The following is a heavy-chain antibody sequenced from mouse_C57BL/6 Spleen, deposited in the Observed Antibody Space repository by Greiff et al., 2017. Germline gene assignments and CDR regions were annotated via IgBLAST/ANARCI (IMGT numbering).Heavy chain of an antibody. J-gene: IGHJ1*03. CDR1: GYTFTDYN. CDR2: INPNNGGT. Sequence: VQLQQSGPELVKPGASVQMSCKASGYTFTDYNMHWVKQSHGKSLEWIGYINPNNGGTSYNQKFKGKATLTVNKSSSTAYMELRSLTSEDSAVYYCASGSYWYFDVWGTGTTVTVSS. V-gene: IGHV1-22*01. CDR3: ASGSYWYFDV.